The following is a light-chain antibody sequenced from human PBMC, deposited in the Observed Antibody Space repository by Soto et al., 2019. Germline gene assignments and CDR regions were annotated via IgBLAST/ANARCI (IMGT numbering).Light chain of an antibody. CDR3: QQYNSYSREGT. V-gene: IGKV1-5*01. CDR1: QSISIW. Sequence: DIQMTQSPSTLSASVGDRVTITCRASQSISIWLAWYQQKPGKAPKLLIYDASSLESGVPSRFSGSGSGTEFTLTISSLQPDDFATYYCQQYNSYSREGTFGQGTKVEIK. J-gene: IGKJ1*01. CDR2: DAS.